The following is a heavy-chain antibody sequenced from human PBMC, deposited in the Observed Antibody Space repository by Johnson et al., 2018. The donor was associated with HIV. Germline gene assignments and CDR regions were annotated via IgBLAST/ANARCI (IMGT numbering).Heavy chain of an antibody. D-gene: IGHD3-22*01. CDR3: TRGLDYYDSTGFRSASFDI. CDR1: GFTFSSYA. V-gene: IGHV3-30*04. Sequence: QVRLVESGGGVVQPGRSLRLSCAASGFTFSSYAMHWVRQAPGKGLEWVAVISYDGSNKYYADSVKGRFTISRDNSKNTLYLQMNSLRAEDTAVYYCTRGLDYYDSTGFRSASFDIWGQGTMVIVSP. J-gene: IGHJ3*02. CDR2: ISYDGSNK.